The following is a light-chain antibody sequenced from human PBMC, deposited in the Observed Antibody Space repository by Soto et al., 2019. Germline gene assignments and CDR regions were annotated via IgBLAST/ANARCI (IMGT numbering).Light chain of an antibody. V-gene: IGKV1-27*01. J-gene: IGKJ1*01. CDR1: XGISNY. CDR3: QKYNGAPWT. Sequence: DIQMTQSPSSLSASVGDKVTITCRASXGISNYLAWYQQKPGKVPKLLIYAASTLQSGVPSRFSGSGSGTDFTLTISSLQPQDVATYYCQKYNGAPWTFGQGTKVEIK. CDR2: AAS.